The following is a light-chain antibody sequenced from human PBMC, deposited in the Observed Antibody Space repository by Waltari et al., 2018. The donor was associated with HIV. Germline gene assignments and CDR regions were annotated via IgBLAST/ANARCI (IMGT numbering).Light chain of an antibody. V-gene: IGLV1-44*01. J-gene: IGLJ2*01. Sequence: QSVLTPPPSASGTPGQRVTISCSGSSSNVGRNSVSCYRQFPGTAPKLLIYKTNQRPSGVPDRFSGSKSGTSASLAISGLQSDDESVYYCAAWDDSLNGPLFGGGTQLTVL. CDR2: KTN. CDR1: SSNVGRNS. CDR3: AAWDDSLNGPL.